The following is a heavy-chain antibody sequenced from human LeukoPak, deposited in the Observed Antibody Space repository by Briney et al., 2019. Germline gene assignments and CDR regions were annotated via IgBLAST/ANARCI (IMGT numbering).Heavy chain of an antibody. CDR1: GGSISSYY. CDR3: ARVARYCSSTSCYTNYYMDV. D-gene: IGHD2-2*02. Sequence: SETLSLTCTVSGGSISSYYWSWIRQPPGKGLEWIGRIYTSGSTNYNPSLKSRVTMSVDTSKNQFSLKLSSVTAADTAVYYCARVARYCSSTSCYTNYYMDVWGKGTTVTVSS. V-gene: IGHV4-4*07. CDR2: IYTSGST. J-gene: IGHJ6*03.